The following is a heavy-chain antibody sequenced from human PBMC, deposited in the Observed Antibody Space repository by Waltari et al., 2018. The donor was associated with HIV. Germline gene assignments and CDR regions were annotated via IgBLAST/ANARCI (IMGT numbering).Heavy chain of an antibody. D-gene: IGHD3-22*01. V-gene: IGHV4-39*01. J-gene: IGHJ4*02. CDR1: GDSISSSNYY. CDR3: ARSFSYYYDSSGYYSGY. CDR2: IFYSGST. Sequence: QLQLQESGPGLVKPSETLSLTCTVSGDSISSSNYYWGWIRQPPGKGLEWIATIFYSGSTYYNPSLKSRVTISVDTSKNQFSLKLSSVTAADTAVYYCARSFSYYYDSSGYYSGYWGQGTLVTVSS.